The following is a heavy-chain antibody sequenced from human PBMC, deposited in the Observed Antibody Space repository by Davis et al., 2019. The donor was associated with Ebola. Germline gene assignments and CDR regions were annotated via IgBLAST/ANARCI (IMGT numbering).Heavy chain of an antibody. V-gene: IGHV1-69*13. CDR2: IIPRFATA. CDR3: ARERYRDGRDYFFEQSH. D-gene: IGHD3-10*01. Sequence: SVKVSCKASGGTFGSYAISWVRQAPGQGLEWMGGIIPRFATANYAQRFQGRVTITADESTSTVYMELSSLRSEDTAVYYCARERYRDGRDYFFEQSHWGQGTLVTVSS. J-gene: IGHJ4*02. CDR1: GGTFGSYA.